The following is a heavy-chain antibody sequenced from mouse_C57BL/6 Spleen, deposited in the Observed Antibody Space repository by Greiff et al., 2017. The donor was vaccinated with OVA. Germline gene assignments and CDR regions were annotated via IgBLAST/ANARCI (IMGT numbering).Heavy chain of an antibody. J-gene: IGHJ2*01. CDR3: ARNYYGSRENYFDY. Sequence: VKLVESGAELVKPGASVKMSCKASGYTFTTYPIEWMKQNHGKSLEWIGNFHPYNDDTKYNEKFKGKATLTVEKSSSTVYLELSRLTSDDSAVYYCARNYYGSRENYFDYWGQGTTLTVSS. D-gene: IGHD1-1*01. V-gene: IGHV1-47*01. CDR2: FHPYNDDT. CDR1: GYTFTTYP.